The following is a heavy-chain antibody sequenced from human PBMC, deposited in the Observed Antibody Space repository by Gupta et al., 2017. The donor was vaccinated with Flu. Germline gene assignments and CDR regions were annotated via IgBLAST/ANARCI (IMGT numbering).Heavy chain of an antibody. CDR2: ISWNSGRI. Sequence: VRQVPGKGLEWVSGISWNSGRIGYADSVKCRFTISRDNAKNSLSLQMNSLRADDTALYYCAKGRVLQFAFDYWGQGTLVTVSS. CDR3: AKGRVLQFAFDY. V-gene: IGHV3-9*01. J-gene: IGHJ4*02. D-gene: IGHD5-12*01.